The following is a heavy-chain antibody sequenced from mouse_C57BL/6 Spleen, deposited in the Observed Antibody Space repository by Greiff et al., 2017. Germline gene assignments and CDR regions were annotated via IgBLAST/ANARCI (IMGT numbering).Heavy chain of an antibody. D-gene: IGHD1-1*01. CDR2: INPSSGYT. CDR3: ASGATVVDYYAMDY. V-gene: IGHV1-7*01. J-gene: IGHJ4*01. Sequence: QVQLQQSGAELAKPGASVKLSCKASGYTFTSYWMHWVKQRPGHGLEWIGYINPSSGYTKYNQKFKDKATLTADKSSSTAYMQLSSLTYEDSAVYYCASGATVVDYYAMDYWGQGTSVTVSS. CDR1: GYTFTSYW.